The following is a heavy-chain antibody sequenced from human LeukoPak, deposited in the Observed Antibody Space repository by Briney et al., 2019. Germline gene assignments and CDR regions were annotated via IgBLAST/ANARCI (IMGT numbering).Heavy chain of an antibody. CDR2: MYYSGST. CDR3: ARDRKYSSSWSLGMDV. CDR1: GGSISSYY. Sequence: SETLSLTCTVSGGSISSYYWSWIRQPPGKGLEWIGYMYYSGSTNYNPSLKSRVTISVDTSKNQFSLKLSSVTAADTAVYYCARDRKYSSSWSLGMDVWGQGTTVTVSS. J-gene: IGHJ6*02. V-gene: IGHV4-59*01. D-gene: IGHD6-13*01.